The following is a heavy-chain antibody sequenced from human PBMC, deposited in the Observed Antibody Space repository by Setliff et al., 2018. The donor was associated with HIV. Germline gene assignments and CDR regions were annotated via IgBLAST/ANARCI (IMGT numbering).Heavy chain of an antibody. Sequence: SETLSLTCTVSGGSFTTYYWSWLRQPPGKELEWIGYFYTSGSTNYNPSLKSRVTISIDTSKNQFSLKLNAVTAADTAVYYCARRPPLTTGREYYFDFWGRGTLVTVS. D-gene: IGHD1-1*01. CDR1: GGSFTTYY. CDR2: FYTSGST. J-gene: IGHJ4*02. V-gene: IGHV4-4*09. CDR3: ARRPPLTTGREYYFDF.